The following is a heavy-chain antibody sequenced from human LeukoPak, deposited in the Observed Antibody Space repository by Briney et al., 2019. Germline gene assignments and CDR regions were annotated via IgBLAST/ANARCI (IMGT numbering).Heavy chain of an antibody. V-gene: IGHV3-11*01. Sequence: KPGGSLRLSCAASGFTFSDFYMSWVRQAPGKGLEWISYISNSGDTKYFADSVKGRFTISRDNAKNSLYLQMDNLRAEDTAVYYCVRDQWYYYDSGVDSTWAEYFQYWGQGTHVLVSS. D-gene: IGHD3-22*01. CDR1: GFTFSDFY. CDR3: VRDQWYYYDSGVDSTWAEYFQY. CDR2: ISNSGDTK. J-gene: IGHJ1*01.